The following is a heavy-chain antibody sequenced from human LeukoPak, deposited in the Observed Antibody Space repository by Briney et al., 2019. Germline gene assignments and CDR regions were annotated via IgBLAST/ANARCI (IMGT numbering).Heavy chain of an antibody. V-gene: IGHV4-30-4*08. CDR2: IYYSGST. Sequence: PSETLSLTCTVSGGSISSGGYYWSWIRQHPGKGLEWIGYIYYSGSTYYNPSLKSRVTISVDTSKNQFSLKLSSVTAADTAVYYCARDCSGGSCYGYFDLWGRGTLVTVSS. J-gene: IGHJ2*01. D-gene: IGHD2-15*01. CDR1: GGSISSGGYY. CDR3: ARDCSGGSCYGYFDL.